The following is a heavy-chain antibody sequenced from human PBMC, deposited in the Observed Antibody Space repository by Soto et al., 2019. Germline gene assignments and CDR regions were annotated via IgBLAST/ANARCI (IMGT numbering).Heavy chain of an antibody. J-gene: IGHJ2*01. Sequence: QVQLVESGGGVVQPGRSLRLSCAASGFTFSSYAMHWVRQAPGKGLEWVAVISYDGSNKYYADSVKGRFTISRDNSKNTLYLQMNSLRAEDTAVYYCARDEGQYSSTTFDLWGRGTLVTVSS. V-gene: IGHV3-30-3*01. CDR1: GFTFSSYA. D-gene: IGHD6-13*01. CDR2: ISYDGSNK. CDR3: ARDEGQYSSTTFDL.